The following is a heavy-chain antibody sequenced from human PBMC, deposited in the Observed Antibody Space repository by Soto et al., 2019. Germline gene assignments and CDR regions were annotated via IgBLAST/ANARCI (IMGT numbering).Heavy chain of an antibody. CDR2: IYYSGST. V-gene: IGHV4-28*01. J-gene: IGHJ2*01. CDR1: GYSISSSNW. CDR3: ARTGIGIGACGGDCGGDWYFDL. Sequence: QVQLQESGPGLVKPSDTLSLTCAVSGYSISSSNWWGWIRQPPGKGLEWIGYIYYSGSTYYNPSLKSRVTMSVETSKNPFPRKVSSVTAVDTAVYYCARTGIGIGACGGDCGGDWYFDLWGRGTLVTVSS. D-gene: IGHD2-21*02.